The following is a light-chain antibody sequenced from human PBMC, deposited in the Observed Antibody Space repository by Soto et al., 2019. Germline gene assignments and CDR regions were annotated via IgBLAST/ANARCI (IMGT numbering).Light chain of an antibody. Sequence: SYELTQPPSVSVSPGQTARITCSGDALPKQYAYWYQQKPGQAPVLVIYKDSERPSGIPERFSGSNSGTTVTLTISGAQAEDEADYYCQSADSSGTDEGFGGGTQLTVL. CDR3: QSADSSGTDEG. J-gene: IGLJ3*02. CDR1: ALPKQY. V-gene: IGLV3-25*03. CDR2: KDS.